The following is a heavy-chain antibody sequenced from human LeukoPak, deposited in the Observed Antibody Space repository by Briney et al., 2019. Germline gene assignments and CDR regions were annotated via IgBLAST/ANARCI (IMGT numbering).Heavy chain of an antibody. Sequence: GGSLRLSCAASGFSFRNYAMSWVRQAPGKGLEWVSAITGSGGSTYYADSAKGRFIISRDNSKNTLYLQMNSLRAEDTAIYYCAKPQCDLWSNYFFDYWGQGALVTVSS. CDR1: GFSFRNYA. CDR2: ITGSGGST. CDR3: AKPQCDLWSNYFFDY. D-gene: IGHD3-3*01. J-gene: IGHJ4*02. V-gene: IGHV3-23*01.